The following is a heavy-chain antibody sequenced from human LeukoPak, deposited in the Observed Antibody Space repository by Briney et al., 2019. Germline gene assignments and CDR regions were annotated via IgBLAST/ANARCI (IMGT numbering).Heavy chain of an antibody. CDR1: GFTFSNHW. D-gene: IGHD2-15*01. V-gene: IGHV3-23*01. J-gene: IGHJ4*02. Sequence: GSLRLSCAASGFTFSNHWMHWVRQAPGKGLEWVSAISGSGGSTYYADSVKGRFTISRDNSKNTLYLQMNSLRAEDTAVYYCAKGLDIVVVVAAYFDYWGQGTLVTVSS. CDR3: AKGLDIVVVVAAYFDY. CDR2: ISGSGGST.